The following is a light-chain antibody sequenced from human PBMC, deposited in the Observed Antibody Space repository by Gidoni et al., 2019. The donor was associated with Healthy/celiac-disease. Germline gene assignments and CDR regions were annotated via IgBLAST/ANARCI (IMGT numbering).Light chain of an antibody. CDR1: QSLLHSNGYNY. J-gene: IGKJ4*02. V-gene: IGKV2-28*01. Sequence: DLVMTQSPLSLRVTPGETASLSCRSSQSLLHSNGYNYLDWYLQKPGQAPQLLIYLGSNRASGVPDRFSGSGSGTDFTLKISRVEAEDVGVYYCMQSQQTPLTFGGGTKVEIK. CDR2: LGS. CDR3: MQSQQTPLT.